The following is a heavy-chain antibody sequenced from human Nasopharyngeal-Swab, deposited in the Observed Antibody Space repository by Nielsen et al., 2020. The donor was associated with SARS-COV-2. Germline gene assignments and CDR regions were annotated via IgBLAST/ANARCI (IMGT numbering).Heavy chain of an antibody. V-gene: IGHV3-21*01. D-gene: IGHD3-10*01. Sequence: GESLKISGAASGFTFVSYSRNWVGKAQGKGLEWVSSISSSSSYIYYADSVKGRFTISRDNAKNSLYLQMNSLRAEDTAVYYCARGDRSGSYYPDYWGQGTLVTVSS. J-gene: IGHJ4*02. CDR2: ISSSSSYI. CDR1: GFTFVSYS. CDR3: ARGDRSGSYYPDY.